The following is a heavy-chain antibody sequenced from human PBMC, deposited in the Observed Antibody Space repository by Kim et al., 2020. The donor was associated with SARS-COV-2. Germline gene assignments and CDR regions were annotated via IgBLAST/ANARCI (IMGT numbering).Heavy chain of an antibody. CDR3: ASSTFNYYYYRMDV. J-gene: IGHJ6*02. V-gene: IGHV3-9*01. Sequence: YVAAVKGRFTISRTNAKKSRLLQMNSLRAEDTAVYYCASSTFNYYYYRMDVWGQGTTVTVSS.